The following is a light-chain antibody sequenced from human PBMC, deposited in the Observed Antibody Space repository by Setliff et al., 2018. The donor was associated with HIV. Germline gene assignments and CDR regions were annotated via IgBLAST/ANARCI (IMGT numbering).Light chain of an antibody. V-gene: IGLV1-40*01. CDR2: RNN. CDR3: SSYTITSTVV. J-gene: IGLJ2*01. Sequence: QSVLTQPPSVSGAPGQRVTISCTGSTSNVGAGYDVHWFRQLPGAAPKTLIYRNNNRPSGVPDRFSGSKSGTSASLAITGLQAEDEGDYYCSSYTITSTVVFGGGTKVTVL. CDR1: TSNVGAGYD.